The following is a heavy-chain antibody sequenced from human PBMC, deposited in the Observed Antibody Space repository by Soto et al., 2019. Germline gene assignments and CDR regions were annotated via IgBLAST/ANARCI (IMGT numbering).Heavy chain of an antibody. Sequence: QVQLVESGGGVVQPGRSLRLSCVASGFTSSPYTIHWVPRAQARGLEWVALISYDGYNDYYADSVKGRFTISRDNSKNTLYLQMNSLRAEDTAIYYCARKASGWYYFDFWGQGTLVTVSS. J-gene: IGHJ4*02. CDR2: ISYDGYND. CDR3: ARKASGWYYFDF. CDR1: GFTSSPYT. D-gene: IGHD6-19*01. V-gene: IGHV3-30-3*01.